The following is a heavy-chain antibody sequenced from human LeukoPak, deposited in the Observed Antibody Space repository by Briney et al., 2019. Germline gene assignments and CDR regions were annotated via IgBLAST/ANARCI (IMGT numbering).Heavy chain of an antibody. J-gene: IGHJ4*02. CDR1: GFTFSSYA. D-gene: IGHD1-26*01. CDR2: ISNSGDRT. V-gene: IGHV3-23*01. Sequence: GGSLRLSCAASGFTFSSYAMNWVRQAPGKGLEWVSTISNSGDRTYYADSVKGRFTISRDNSKNTLYLQMNSLRTEDTAVYYCAKDFVPRGGSYFPGFDYWGQGTLVTVSS. CDR3: AKDFVPRGGSYFPGFDY.